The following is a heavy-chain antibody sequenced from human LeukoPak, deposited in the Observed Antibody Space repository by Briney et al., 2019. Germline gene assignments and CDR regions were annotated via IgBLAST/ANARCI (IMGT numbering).Heavy chain of an antibody. CDR2: ISSSGNII. D-gene: IGHD4-17*01. Sequence: GGSLRLSCAASGFTFSDYYISWIRQAPGKGLEWVSYISSSGNIIYYADSVKGRFTVSRDNAKDSRFLQMNSLRAEDTAVYSCGREEREQASTLTNAFDIWGQGTMVTVSS. V-gene: IGHV3-11*04. J-gene: IGHJ3*02. CDR1: GFTFSDYY. CDR3: GREEREQASTLTNAFDI.